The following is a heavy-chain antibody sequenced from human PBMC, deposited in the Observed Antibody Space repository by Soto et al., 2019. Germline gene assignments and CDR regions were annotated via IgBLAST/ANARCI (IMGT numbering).Heavy chain of an antibody. CDR2: IYYSGST. D-gene: IGHD3-9*01. CDR3: ASSYDILTGYYGLFDY. V-gene: IGHV4-59*08. CDR1: GGSISSYY. Sequence: SETLSLTCTVSGGSISSYYWSWIRQPPGKGLEWIGYIYYSGSTNYNPSLKSRVTISVDTSKNQFSLKLSSVTAADTAVYYCASSYDILTGYYGLFDYWGQGTLVTVSS. J-gene: IGHJ4*02.